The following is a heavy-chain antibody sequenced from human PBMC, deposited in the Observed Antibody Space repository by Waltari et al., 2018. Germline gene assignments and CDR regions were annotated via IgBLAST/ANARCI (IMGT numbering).Heavy chain of an antibody. Sequence: QLQLQESGPGLVKPSETLSLTCTVSGGSISSSSYYWGWIRQPPGKGLEWIGSIYYSGSTYYNPSLKSRVTISVDTSKNQFSLKLSSVTAADTAVYYCARVYYDSSGYLGLGAFDIWGQGTLVTVSS. V-gene: IGHV4-39*07. D-gene: IGHD3-22*01. J-gene: IGHJ3*02. CDR2: IYYSGST. CDR1: GGSISSSSYY. CDR3: ARVYYDSSGYLGLGAFDI.